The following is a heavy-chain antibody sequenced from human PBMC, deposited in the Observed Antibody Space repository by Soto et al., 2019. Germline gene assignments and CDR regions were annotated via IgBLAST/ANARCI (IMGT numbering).Heavy chain of an antibody. CDR2: INHSGSS. V-gene: IGHV4-34*01. CDR3: TRGLFSGSSYSGSWYYFDT. D-gene: IGHD1-26*01. Sequence: PSETLSLTCAVSVGSFSGYIWTWIRQTPGKGLQWIGQINHSGSSIYNPSLKNRVTISTMSNNKFSLELSSVTAADTAVYYCTRGLFSGSSYSGSWYYFDTWGQGTMVTVSS. J-gene: IGHJ4*02. CDR1: VGSFSGYI.